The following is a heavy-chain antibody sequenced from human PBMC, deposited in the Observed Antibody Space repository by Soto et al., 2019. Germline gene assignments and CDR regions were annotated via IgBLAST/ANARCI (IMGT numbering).Heavy chain of an antibody. V-gene: IGHV3-48*02. CDR3: AREGQTIFGVVETHDYYYYYGMDV. CDR1: GFTFSSYS. CDR2: ISSSSSTI. Sequence: EVQLVESGGGLVQPGGSLRLSCAASGFTFSSYSMNWVRQAPGKGLEWVSYISSSSSTIYYPDSVKGRFTISRDNAKNSLYLQMNSLRDEDTAVYYCAREGQTIFGVVETHDYYYYYGMDVWGQGTTVTVSS. J-gene: IGHJ6*02. D-gene: IGHD3-3*01.